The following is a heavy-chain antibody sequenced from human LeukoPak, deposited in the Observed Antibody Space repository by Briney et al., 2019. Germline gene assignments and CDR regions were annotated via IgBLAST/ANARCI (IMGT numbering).Heavy chain of an antibody. J-gene: IGHJ6*02. Sequence: PGGSLRLSCAASGFTFSSYGMHWVRQAPGKGLEWVAVIWYDGSNKYYADSVKGRFTISRDNSKNTLYLQMNSLRAEDTAVYYCARTPPYYYGMDVWGQGTTVTVSS. CDR3: ARTPPYYYGMDV. CDR2: IWYDGSNK. CDR1: GFTFSSYG. V-gene: IGHV3-33*01.